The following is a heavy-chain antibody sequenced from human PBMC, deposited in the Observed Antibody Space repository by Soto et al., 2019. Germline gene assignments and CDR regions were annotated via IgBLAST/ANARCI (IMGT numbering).Heavy chain of an antibody. Sequence: EVQLVESGGGLVQPGGSLRLSCAVSGFIFSDYWMTWVRQAPGKGLEWVATINPEGSEKYYADSLKGRFTIPRDNAKTSLSLQMISLRAEDTALYYCARARIDYWGRGTLITVSS. CDR1: GFIFSDYW. J-gene: IGHJ4*02. CDR3: ARARIDY. CDR2: INPEGSEK. V-gene: IGHV3-7*03.